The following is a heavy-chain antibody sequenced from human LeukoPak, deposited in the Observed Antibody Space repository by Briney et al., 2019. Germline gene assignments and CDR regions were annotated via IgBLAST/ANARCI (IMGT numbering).Heavy chain of an antibody. CDR3: GRTSPRYGGFDY. CDR1: GGSISSYY. V-gene: IGHV4-4*07. J-gene: IGHJ4*02. D-gene: IGHD4-23*01. Sequence: SETLSLTCTVSGGSISSYYLSWIRQPAGKGLEWIGRIFSSGSTNYNPSLKSRVTMSVDTSRSQFSLNLTSVTAADTAVYYCGRTSPRYGGFDYWGQGTLVTVSS. CDR2: IFSSGST.